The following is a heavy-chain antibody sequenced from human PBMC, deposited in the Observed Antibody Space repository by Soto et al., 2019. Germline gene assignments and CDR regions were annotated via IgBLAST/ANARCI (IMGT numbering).Heavy chain of an antibody. CDR2: ISFDGGLK. Sequence: QVQLVESGGGVVQPGKSLRLSCAASGFPFSRHAMYWVLQAPCKGLEWVATISFDGGLKYYAASVQGRFTFSRDNSTNMLYLQMNSLRPEDTAVFSCVRDHGWTIVACTGYFDLWGQGTLVTVS. CDR1: GFPFSRHA. D-gene: IGHD6-19*01. J-gene: IGHJ4*02. CDR3: VRDHGWTIVACTGYFDL. V-gene: IGHV3-30*03.